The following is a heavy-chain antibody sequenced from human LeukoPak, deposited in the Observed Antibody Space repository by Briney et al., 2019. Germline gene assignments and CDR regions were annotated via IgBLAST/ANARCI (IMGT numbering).Heavy chain of an antibody. CDR3: ASQIVGAPRQFDH. CDR2: IYYSGST. Sequence: SETLSLTCTVSGGSISSYYWSWIRQPPGKGLEWIGYIYYSGSTKYNPSLKSRVTISVDTSKNQFSLKLSSVTAADTAVYYCASQIVGAPRQFDHWGQGTLVTVSS. V-gene: IGHV4-59*08. D-gene: IGHD1-26*01. CDR1: GGSISSYY. J-gene: IGHJ4*02.